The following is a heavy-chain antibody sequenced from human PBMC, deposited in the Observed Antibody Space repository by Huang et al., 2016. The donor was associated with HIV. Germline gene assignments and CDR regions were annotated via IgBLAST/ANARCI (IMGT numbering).Heavy chain of an antibody. CDR1: GNSFTSLP. D-gene: IGHD3-22*01. CDR2: LGPSLVSA. Sequence: QVHLVQSGAEVKKPGSSVKFSCKASGNSFTSLPINGVGQAPGQGREWLGGLGPSLVSATYAQKVRGRVTISADESTSTSYMELSSLRSDDTAVYYCATSTPMLGESGGWSGKVVITENVPYVDWGQGTLVTVSS. CDR3: ATSTPMLGESGGWSGKVVITENVPYVD. J-gene: IGHJ4*02. V-gene: IGHV1-69*01.